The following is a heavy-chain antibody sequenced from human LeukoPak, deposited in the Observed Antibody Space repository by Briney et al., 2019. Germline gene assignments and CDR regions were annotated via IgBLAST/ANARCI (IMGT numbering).Heavy chain of an antibody. CDR2: IYVGDSA. V-gene: IGHV3-53*03. Sequence: GGSLRLSCTASGFSVTNKYVTWVRQAPGEGLEWVSVIYVGDSADYAESVKGRFIISRDNFKNTLYLQMNNLRAEDTAVYYCVTDRDPHYGMDFWGQGTTVTVSS. CDR1: GFSVTNKY. J-gene: IGHJ6*02. D-gene: IGHD3-10*01. CDR3: VTDRDPHYGMDF.